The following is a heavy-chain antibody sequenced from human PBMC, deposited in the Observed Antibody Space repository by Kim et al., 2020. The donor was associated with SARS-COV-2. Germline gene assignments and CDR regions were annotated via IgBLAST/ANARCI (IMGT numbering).Heavy chain of an antibody. Sequence: SETLSLTCTVSGGSISSSSYYWGWIRQPPGKGLEWIGSIYYSGSTYYNPSLKSRVTISVDTSKNQFSLKLSSVTAADTAVYYCASDVYCSSTSCYRGDFDYWGQGTLVTVSS. CDR3: ASDVYCSSTSCYRGDFDY. CDR2: IYYSGST. J-gene: IGHJ4*02. CDR1: GGSISSSSYY. V-gene: IGHV4-39*07. D-gene: IGHD2-2*02.